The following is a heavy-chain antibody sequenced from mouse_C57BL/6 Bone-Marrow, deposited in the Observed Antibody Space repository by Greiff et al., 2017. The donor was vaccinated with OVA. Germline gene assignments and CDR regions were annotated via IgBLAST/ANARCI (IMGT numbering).Heavy chain of an antibody. V-gene: IGHV1-7*01. J-gene: IGHJ3*01. CDR3: ARSYYSNYDWFAY. CDR1: GYTFTSYW. Sequence: QVQLQQSGAELAKPGASVKLSCKASGYTFTSYWMHWVKQRPGQGLEWIGYINPSSGYTKYNQKFKDKATLTADKSSSTAYMQLSSLTYEDSAVDYCARSYYSNYDWFAYWGQGTLVTVSA. CDR2: INPSSGYT. D-gene: IGHD2-5*01.